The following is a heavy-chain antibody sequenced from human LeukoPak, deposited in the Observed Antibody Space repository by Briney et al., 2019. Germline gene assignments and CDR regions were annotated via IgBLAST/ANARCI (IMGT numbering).Heavy chain of an antibody. Sequence: GGSLRLSCAASGFTFSGSAMQWARQASGKGLEWVGRIRSKANSYATAYAASVKGRFTISRDDSKNTAYLQMNSLKTEDTAVYYCTTVPYYDFWSGSEPLGYWGQGTLVTVSS. D-gene: IGHD3-3*01. V-gene: IGHV3-73*01. CDR1: GFTFSGSA. CDR2: IRSKANSYAT. J-gene: IGHJ4*02. CDR3: TTVPYYDFWSGSEPLGY.